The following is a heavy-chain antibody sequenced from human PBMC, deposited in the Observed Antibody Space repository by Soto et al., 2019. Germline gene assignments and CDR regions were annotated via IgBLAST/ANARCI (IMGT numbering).Heavy chain of an antibody. CDR3: ARTSVVPAAMWATFDY. Sequence: SETLSLTCTVSGGSISSYYWSWIRQPPGKGLEWIGYIYYSGSTNYNPSLKSRVTISVDTSKNQFSLKLSSVTAADTAVYYCARTSVVPAAMWATFDYWGQGTLVTVS. CDR1: GGSISSYY. J-gene: IGHJ4*02. D-gene: IGHD2-2*01. V-gene: IGHV4-59*01. CDR2: IYYSGST.